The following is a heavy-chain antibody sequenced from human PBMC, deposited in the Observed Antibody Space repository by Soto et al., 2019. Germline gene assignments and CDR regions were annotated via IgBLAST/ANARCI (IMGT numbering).Heavy chain of an antibody. CDR2: ISGSGCST. CDR3: AKDHGLIPSLVSY. CDR1: GFTFSSYA. D-gene: IGHD2-21*01. Sequence: GGSLRLSCAASGFTFSSYAMSWVRQAPGKGLEWVSAISGSGCSTYYADSVKGRFTISRDKSKNTLYLQMNSLRAEDTAVYYCAKDHGLIPSLVSYWGQGTLVTVSS. J-gene: IGHJ4*02. V-gene: IGHV3-23*01.